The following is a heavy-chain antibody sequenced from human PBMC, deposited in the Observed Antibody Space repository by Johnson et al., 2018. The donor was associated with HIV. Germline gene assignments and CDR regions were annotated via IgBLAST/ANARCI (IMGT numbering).Heavy chain of an antibody. V-gene: IGHV3-30*04. CDR1: GFTFSRYA. CDR2: MSYDGSNK. CDR3: AKEKNGYHWTFDI. D-gene: IGHD5-24*01. Sequence: QVHLVESGGGVVQPGRSLRLSCSASGFTFSRYAMHWVRQAPGKGLEWVAVMSYDGSNKYYADSVNGRFTISRDNSKNTLYLQMNSLRAEDTAVYYCAKEKNGYHWTFDIWGQGTMVTVSS. J-gene: IGHJ3*02.